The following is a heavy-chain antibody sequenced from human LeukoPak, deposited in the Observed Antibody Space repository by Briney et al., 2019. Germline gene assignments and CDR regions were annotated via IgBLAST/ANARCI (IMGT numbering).Heavy chain of an antibody. CDR3: ARNKRLGWERADTTFDY. V-gene: IGHV4-4*07. J-gene: IGHJ4*02. Sequence: PSETLSLTCTVSGGYISTYYWSWIRQPAGKGLEWIGRIYSSGSTNYNPSLKSRLAMSVDTSKNQFSLDLRSVTAADTAVYYCARNKRLGWERADTTFDYWGRGTLVIVSS. CDR2: IYSSGST. D-gene: IGHD1-1*01. CDR1: GGYISTYY.